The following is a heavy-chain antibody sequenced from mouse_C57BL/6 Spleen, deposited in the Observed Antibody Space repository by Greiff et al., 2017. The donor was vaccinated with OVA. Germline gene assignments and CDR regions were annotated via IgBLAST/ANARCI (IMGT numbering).Heavy chain of an antibody. J-gene: IGHJ2*01. Sequence: QVQLQQSGAELVRPGASVKLSCKASGYTFTDYYINWVKQRPGQGLEWIARIYPGSGNTYYNEKFKGKATLTAEKSSSTAYMQLSSLTSEDSAVYCCARGSNYGPFDYRGQGTTLTVSS. D-gene: IGHD2-5*01. CDR1: GYTFTDYY. CDR3: ARGSNYGPFDY. V-gene: IGHV1-76*01. CDR2: IYPGSGNT.